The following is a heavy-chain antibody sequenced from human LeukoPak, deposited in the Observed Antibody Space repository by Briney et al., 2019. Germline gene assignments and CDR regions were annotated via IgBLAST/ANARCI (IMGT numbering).Heavy chain of an antibody. D-gene: IGHD1-26*01. J-gene: IGHJ4*02. V-gene: IGHV3-23*01. CDR1: GFTFSSYV. CDR2: ICGSGGKK. CDR3: AKGRKWELPFDY. Sequence: GGALRHSRAASGFTFSSYVMCWVRPAPGKGLAWVSAICGSGGKKYYADSVKGRFTISRDNSKNTLYLQMNSLRAEDTAVYYCAKGRKWELPFDYWGQGTLVTVSS.